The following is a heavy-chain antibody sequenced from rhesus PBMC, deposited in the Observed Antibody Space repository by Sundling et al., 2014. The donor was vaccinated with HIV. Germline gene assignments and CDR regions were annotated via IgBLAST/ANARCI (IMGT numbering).Heavy chain of an antibody. Sequence: QVQLQESGPGVVKPSETLSLTCAVYGGSIRGGYYWSWIRQAPGKGLEWIGEINGNTGSTKYNPSLKSRVTISRDTSKNHVSLKLSSVTAADTAVYFCARLGYNFNLRRYYGLDSWGQGVVVTVSS. CDR2: INGNTGST. J-gene: IGHJ6*01. CDR3: ARLGYNFNLRRYYGLDS. V-gene: IGHV4-143*01. CDR1: GGSIRGGYY. D-gene: IGHD5-12*01.